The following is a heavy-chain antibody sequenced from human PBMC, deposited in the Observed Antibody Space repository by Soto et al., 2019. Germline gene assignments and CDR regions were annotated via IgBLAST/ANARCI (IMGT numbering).Heavy chain of an antibody. D-gene: IGHD2-15*01. Sequence: GGCLRLSCASCGFTFSSYAMTWVVHARGKGLEWVSSISSSSSYIYYAGSMKGRFTISRDNAKNSLYLQMNSLRAEDTAVYYCARETDIVVVVATNGMDVWGQGTRVTVSS. V-gene: IGHV3-21*01. CDR2: ISSSSSYI. J-gene: IGHJ6*02. CDR1: GFTFSSYA. CDR3: ARETDIVVVVATNGMDV.